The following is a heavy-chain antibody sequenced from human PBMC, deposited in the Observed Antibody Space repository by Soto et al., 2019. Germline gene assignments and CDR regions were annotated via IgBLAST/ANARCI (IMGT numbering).Heavy chain of an antibody. J-gene: IGHJ4*02. Sequence: SETLSLTCTVSGGSINTFYWSWVRQPAGKGLEWIGRIFSSGSTSFNPSLESRVAMSVDTSKNHFSLNLSSVTAEDTAVYYCARGRDYDSSGHYFDYWGQGTLVTVSS. D-gene: IGHD3-22*01. V-gene: IGHV4-4*07. CDR3: ARGRDYDSSGHYFDY. CDR2: IFSSGST. CDR1: GGSINTFY.